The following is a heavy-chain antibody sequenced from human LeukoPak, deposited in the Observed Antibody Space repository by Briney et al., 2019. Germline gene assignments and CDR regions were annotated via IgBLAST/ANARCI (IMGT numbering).Heavy chain of an antibody. Sequence: TGRSLRLSCAASGSTFSSIHWVRQAPGKGLEWVGVISYDGSKKYYAYSVRGRFTISGDNSRDTVYLQMNSLRAEDTAVYYCAKEYDRVHDAFDIWGQGTMVTVSS. V-gene: IGHV3-30*18. J-gene: IGHJ3*02. D-gene: IGHD3-9*01. CDR3: AKEYDRVHDAFDI. CDR2: ISYDGSKK. CDR1: GSTFSS.